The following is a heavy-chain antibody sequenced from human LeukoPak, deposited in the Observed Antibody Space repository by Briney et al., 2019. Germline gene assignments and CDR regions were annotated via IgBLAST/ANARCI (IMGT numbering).Heavy chain of an antibody. J-gene: IGHJ4*02. V-gene: IGHV3-7*05. CDR2: KKEDGGEI. CDR1: GLSLSRFW. CDR3: ARHPDAGTVDY. Sequence: VGSLSLSCAASGLSLSRFWMTWVCQAPGKGVEWVTSKKEDGGEIYYVHSLKSRFTISRDNAKNSLFLQMTSLTAEDTAVYYCARHPDAGTVDYWGQGTLVTVSS. D-gene: IGHD6-13*01.